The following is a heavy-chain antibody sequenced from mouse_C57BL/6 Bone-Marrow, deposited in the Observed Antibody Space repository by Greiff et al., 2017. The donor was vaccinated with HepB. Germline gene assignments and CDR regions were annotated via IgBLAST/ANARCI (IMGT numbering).Heavy chain of an antibody. CDR3: ARPFTTVVDWYFDV. Sequence: VQLKESGGGLVKPGGSLKLSCAASGFTFSDYGMHWVRQAPEKGLEWVAYISSGSSTIYYADTVKGRFTISRDNAKNTLFLQMTSLRSEDTAMYYCARPFTTVVDWYFDVWGTGTTVTVSS. CDR2: ISSGSSTI. D-gene: IGHD1-1*01. CDR1: GFTFSDYG. V-gene: IGHV5-17*01. J-gene: IGHJ1*03.